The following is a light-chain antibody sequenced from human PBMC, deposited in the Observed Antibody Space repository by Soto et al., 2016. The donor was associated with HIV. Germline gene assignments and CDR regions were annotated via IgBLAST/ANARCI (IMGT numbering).Light chain of an antibody. CDR3: QQYYSTPLRWT. J-gene: IGKJ1*01. CDR1: QGIRNS. V-gene: IGKV1-NL1*01. Sequence: DIQMTQSPSSLSASVGDRVTITCRASQGIRNSLAWYQQKPGKAPKLLLYAASRLESGVPSRFSGSGSGTDYTLTISSLQTEDFATYYCQQYYSTPLRWTFGQGTKVEIK. CDR2: AAS.